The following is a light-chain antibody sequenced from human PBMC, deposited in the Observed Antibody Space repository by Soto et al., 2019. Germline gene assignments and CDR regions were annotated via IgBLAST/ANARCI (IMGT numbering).Light chain of an antibody. CDR3: QQYHNWPIT. V-gene: IGKV3D-15*01. CDR2: GAS. J-gene: IGKJ5*01. Sequence: EIVMTQSPATLSVSPGERATLSWRASQSVSSNLAWYQQKPGQAPRLLIYGASSRATGIPDRFSGSGSGTEFTLTISSLQSEDFAVYYCQQYHNWPITFGQGTRLEIK. CDR1: QSVSSN.